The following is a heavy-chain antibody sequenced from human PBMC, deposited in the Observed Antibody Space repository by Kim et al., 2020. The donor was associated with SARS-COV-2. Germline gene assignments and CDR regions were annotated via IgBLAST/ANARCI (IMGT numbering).Heavy chain of an antibody. D-gene: IGHD3-3*01. CDR3: TRLRYYYDFHPGKNWFDP. V-gene: IGHV3-73*01. Sequence: GGSLRLSCAASGFTFSGSAMHWVRQASGKGLEWVGRIRSKANSYATAYAASVKGRFTISRDDSKNTEYLQMNSLKTEDTAVYYCTRLRYYYDFHPGKNWFDPWGQGTLVTVSS. J-gene: IGHJ5*02. CDR2: IRSKANSYAT. CDR1: GFTFSGSA.